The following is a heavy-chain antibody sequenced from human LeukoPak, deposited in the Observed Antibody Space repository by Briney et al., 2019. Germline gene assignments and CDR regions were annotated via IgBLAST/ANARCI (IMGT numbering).Heavy chain of an antibody. CDR2: IRSKAYGGTT. J-gene: IGHJ4*02. Sequence: GGSLRLSCTASGFTFGDYAMSWVRQAPGKGLERVGFIRSKAYGGTTEYAASVKGRFTISRDDSKSIAYLQMNSLKTEDTAVYYCTRGTWTFDYWGQGTLVTVSS. V-gene: IGHV3-49*04. CDR1: GFTFGDYA. D-gene: IGHD1-1*01. CDR3: TRGTWTFDY.